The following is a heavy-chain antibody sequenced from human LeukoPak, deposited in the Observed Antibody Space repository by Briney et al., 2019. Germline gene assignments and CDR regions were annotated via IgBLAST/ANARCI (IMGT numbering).Heavy chain of an antibody. J-gene: IGHJ5*02. CDR2: IHPDGGGT. D-gene: IGHD2-15*01. V-gene: IGHV1-46*01. Sequence: ASVKVSCKASGFTLTKYYMHWVRHAPGQGPEWMGAIHPDGGGTSYAPNFQGRDTMTRSTGAVFMELAGLTYDDTAVYYCVREGGGSCSGGSCFRFDPWGQGTLVTVSS. CDR1: GFTLTKYY. CDR3: VREGGGSCSGGSCFRFDP.